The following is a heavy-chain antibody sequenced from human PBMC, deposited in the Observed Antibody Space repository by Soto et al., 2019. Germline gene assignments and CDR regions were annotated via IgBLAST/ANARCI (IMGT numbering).Heavy chain of an antibody. CDR3: AKSDRGVFGVVMSPALDPLYV. CDR1: GVTFRTYG. D-gene: IGHD3-3*01. Sequence: QVHLVESGGGVVQPGRSLTLSCVVSGVTFRTYGIHWVRQAPGKGLEWVAVISYEGDYTSYADSVKGRFTISRDNSKNTIYLQLTSLGAADTALYYCAKSDRGVFGVVMSPALDPLYVFGQGTMFAVSS. J-gene: IGHJ3*01. CDR2: ISYEGDYT. V-gene: IGHV3-30*18.